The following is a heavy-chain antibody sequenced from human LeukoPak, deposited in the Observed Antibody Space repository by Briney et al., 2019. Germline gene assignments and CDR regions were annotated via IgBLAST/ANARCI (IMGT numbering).Heavy chain of an antibody. V-gene: IGHV3-74*01. D-gene: IGHD3-16*01. CDR3: ARDYAVGESFDI. CDR2: ITSDGSST. CDR1: GFTFSSYW. Sequence: GGSLRLSCAASGFTFSSYWMHWVRQAPGEGLVWVSRITSDGSSTSHADSVKGRFTISRDNAKNTLYLQMNSLRAEDTAVYYCARDYAVGESFDIWGQGTLVTVSS. J-gene: IGHJ3*02.